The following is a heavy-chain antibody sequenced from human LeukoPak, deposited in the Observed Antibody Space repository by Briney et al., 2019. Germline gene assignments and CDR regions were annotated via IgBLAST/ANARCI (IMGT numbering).Heavy chain of an antibody. CDR1: GYTLTELS. V-gene: IGHV1-24*01. CDR3: ARAPRSWGFDY. CDR2: FDPEDGET. J-gene: IGHJ4*02. D-gene: IGHD7-27*01. Sequence: ASVKVSCKVSGYTLTELSMHWERQAPGKGLEWMGGFDPEDGETIYAQKFQGRVTMTRSTSINTAYMELSSLRSEDTAVYYCARAPRSWGFDYWGQGTLVTVSS.